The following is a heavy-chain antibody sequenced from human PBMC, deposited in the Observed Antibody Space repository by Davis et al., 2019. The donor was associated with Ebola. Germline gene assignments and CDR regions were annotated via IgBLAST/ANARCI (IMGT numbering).Heavy chain of an antibody. CDR1: GFTFDDYA. V-gene: IGHV3-9*03. Sequence: SLKISCAASGFTFDDYAMHWVRQAPGKGLEWVSGINWNSGSIGYADSVKGRFTISRDNAKNSLYLQMNSLRAEDMALYYCAKDFTSTWIGAGGFDYWGQGTLVTVSS. CDR2: INWNSGSI. J-gene: IGHJ4*02. D-gene: IGHD3-10*01. CDR3: AKDFTSTWIGAGGFDY.